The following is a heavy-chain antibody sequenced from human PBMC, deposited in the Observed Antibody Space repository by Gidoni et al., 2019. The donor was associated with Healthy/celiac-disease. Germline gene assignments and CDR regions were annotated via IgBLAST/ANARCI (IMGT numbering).Heavy chain of an antibody. CDR1: GFTFSSYG. V-gene: IGHV3-30*18. CDR2: ISYDGSNK. CDR3: AKGGVTSRIMDV. Sequence: QVQLVESGGGVVQPGRSLRLSCAASGFTFSSYGMHWVRQAPGKGLAWVAVISYDGSNKYYADSVKGRFTISRDNSKNTLYLQMNSLRAEDTAVYYCAKGGVTSRIMDVWGKGTTVTVSS. D-gene: IGHD2-2*01. J-gene: IGHJ6*04.